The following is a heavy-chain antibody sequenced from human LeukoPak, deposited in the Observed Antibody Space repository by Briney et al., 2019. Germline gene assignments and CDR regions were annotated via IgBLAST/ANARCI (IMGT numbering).Heavy chain of an antibody. CDR1: GYTFTSYD. D-gene: IGHD3-10*01. J-gene: IGHJ4*02. V-gene: IGHV1-8*01. CDR2: MNPNSGNT. CDR3: ARGNMVRGVIVSRSGIDY. Sequence: ASVKVSCKASGYTFTSYDINWVRQATGQGLEWMGWMNPNSGNTGYAQKFQGRVTMTRNTSISTAYMELSSLRSEDTAVYYCARGNMVRGVIVSRSGIDYWGQGTLVTVSS.